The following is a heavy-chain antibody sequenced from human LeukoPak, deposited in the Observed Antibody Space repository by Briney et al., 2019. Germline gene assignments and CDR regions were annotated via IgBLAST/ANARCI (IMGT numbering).Heavy chain of an antibody. J-gene: IGHJ6*02. CDR3: ATEGCYCDRRGSYYYYGLDV. CDR1: GFTFNSYS. Sequence: PGGSLRLSCAASGFTFNSYSMNWVRQAPGKGLEWVSSISISSAYIYYADSVKGRFTISRDDAKNSLYLRMNSLRAEYTAVYYWATEGCYCDRRGSYYYYGLDVWGQGTTVTVSS. V-gene: IGHV3-21*01. CDR2: ISISSAYI. D-gene: IGHD3-22*01.